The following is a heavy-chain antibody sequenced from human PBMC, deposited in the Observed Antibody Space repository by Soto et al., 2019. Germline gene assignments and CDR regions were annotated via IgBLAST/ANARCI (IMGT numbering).Heavy chain of an antibody. V-gene: IGHV1-2*02. D-gene: IGHD3-10*01. CDR3: ARVIRGAYYNSPLDT. Sequence: SVKVSWKASGYTFTGYFMHWVRQAPGQGLEWMGWINPYSGGADYAQSFPGRVTMTRDTSISTVYMELSRLRFDDTAVYYCARVIRGAYYNSPLDTWGQGTVVTVSS. CDR2: INPYSGGA. CDR1: GYTFTGYF. J-gene: IGHJ5*02.